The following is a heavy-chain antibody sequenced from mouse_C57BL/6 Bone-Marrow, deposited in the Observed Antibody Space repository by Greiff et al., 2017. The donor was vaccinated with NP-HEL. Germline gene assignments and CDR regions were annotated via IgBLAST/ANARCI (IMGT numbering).Heavy chain of an antibody. CDR3: ARPYYYGSSCYFDY. Sequence: EVNVVESGGGLVKPGGSLKLSCAASGFTFSSYAMSWVRQTPEKRLEWVATISDGGSYTYYPDNVKGRFTISRDNAKNNLYLQMSHLKSEDTAMYYCARPYYYGSSCYFDYWGQGTTLTVSS. V-gene: IGHV5-4*03. CDR1: GFTFSSYA. CDR2: ISDGGSYT. D-gene: IGHD1-1*01. J-gene: IGHJ2*01.